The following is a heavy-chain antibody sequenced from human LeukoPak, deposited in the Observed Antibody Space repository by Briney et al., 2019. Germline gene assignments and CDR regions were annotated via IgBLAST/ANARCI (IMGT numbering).Heavy chain of an antibody. CDR3: AKSSDYGDYVAY. V-gene: IGHV3-9*01. CDR2: ISWNSVKT. J-gene: IGHJ4*02. D-gene: IGHD4-17*01. CDR1: GFTFSIYS. Sequence: PGGSLRLSCAASGFTFSIYSMSWVRQAPGKGLEWVSGISWNSVKTGYADSVRGRFTISRDNAKNSLYLQMNSLRADDTALYFCAKSSDYGDYVAYWGQGTLVTVSS.